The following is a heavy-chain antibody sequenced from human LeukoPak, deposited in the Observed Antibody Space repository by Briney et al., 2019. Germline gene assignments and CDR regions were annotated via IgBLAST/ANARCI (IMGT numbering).Heavy chain of an antibody. Sequence: ASVKVSCKASGYTFTSYYMHWVRQAPGQGLEWMGIINPSGGSTGYAQKFQGRVTMTRDTSTSTVYLELSSLRSEDTAVYYCARASRYCSSTTCYFDYWGQGTLVTVYS. D-gene: IGHD2-2*01. CDR1: GYTFTSYY. CDR3: ARASRYCSSTTCYFDY. V-gene: IGHV1-46*01. J-gene: IGHJ4*02. CDR2: INPSGGST.